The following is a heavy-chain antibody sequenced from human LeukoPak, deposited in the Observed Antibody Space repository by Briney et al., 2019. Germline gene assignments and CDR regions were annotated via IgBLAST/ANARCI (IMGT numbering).Heavy chain of an antibody. Sequence: PSETLSLTCTVSGASISSYYWTWIRQPPGKGLEWIGYIHYSGSSNHNPSLKSRATISVDTSKNQISLKLSSVTAADTAVYYCARSGGSGYYYWGQGTLVTVSS. V-gene: IGHV4-59*01. J-gene: IGHJ4*02. CDR2: IHYSGSS. CDR1: GASISSYY. D-gene: IGHD3-22*01. CDR3: ARSGGSGYYY.